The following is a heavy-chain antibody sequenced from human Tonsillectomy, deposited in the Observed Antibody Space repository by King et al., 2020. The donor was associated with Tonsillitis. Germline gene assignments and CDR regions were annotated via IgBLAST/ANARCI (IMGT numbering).Heavy chain of an antibody. Sequence: HVQLVESGGGVVQPGRSLRLSCAAFGFTFSRNGMHWVRQAPGKGLEWVAVISYDGNNKYYADSVKGRFTISRDNSKNTLYLQMNSLRAEDTAVYYCAKDQNMGYFDWLLDVWGQGTLVTVSS. D-gene: IGHD3-9*01. CDR3: AKDQNMGYFDWLLDV. V-gene: IGHV3-30*18. CDR2: ISYDGNNK. CDR1: GFTFSRNG. J-gene: IGHJ4*02.